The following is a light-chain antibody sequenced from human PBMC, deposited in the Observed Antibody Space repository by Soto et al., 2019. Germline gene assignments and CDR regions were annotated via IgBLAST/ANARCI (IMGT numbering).Light chain of an antibody. CDR2: DAS. CDR3: QHYNSYSEA. Sequence: IQMTQYPSTLSASFGDRVTIPCRASQSVSSWLAWYQQKPGKAPNLLIYDASSLESGVPSRFSGSGSGTEFTLTISSLQPDDFATYYCQHYNSYSEAFGQGTKVDIK. CDR1: QSVSSW. V-gene: IGKV1-5*01. J-gene: IGKJ1*01.